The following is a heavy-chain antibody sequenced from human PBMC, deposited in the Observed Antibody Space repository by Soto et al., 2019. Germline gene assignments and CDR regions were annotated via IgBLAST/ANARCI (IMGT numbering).Heavy chain of an antibody. V-gene: IGHV4-38-2*01. CDR2: FYHSGST. CDR1: GFSISSGYY. CDR3: ARYTNDYYSGMDV. J-gene: IGHJ6*02. D-gene: IGHD2-8*01. Sequence: PSETLSLTCAVSGFSISSGYYWGWIRQPPGKGLEWIGNFYHSGSTYYSPSPKSRVTISLDMSKNQLSLKLFSVTAADTAVYYCARYTNDYYSGMDVWGQGTTVTVS.